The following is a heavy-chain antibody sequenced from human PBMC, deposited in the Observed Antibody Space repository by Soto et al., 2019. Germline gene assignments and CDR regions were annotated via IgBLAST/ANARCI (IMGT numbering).Heavy chain of an antibody. V-gene: IGHV3-30*18. J-gene: IGHJ6*02. CDR2: ISYDGSNK. D-gene: IGHD2-8*01. CDR1: GFTFSSYG. CDR3: AKDRKRKSAPPNGFLFHGMDV. Sequence: QVQLVESGGGVVQPGRSLRLSCAASGFTFSSYGMHWVRQAPGKGLEWVAVISYDGSNKYYADSVKGRFTISRDNSKNHAHPQMNRLRAEDKAVDCSAKDRKRKSAPPNGFLFHGMDVWGQGTTVTVSS.